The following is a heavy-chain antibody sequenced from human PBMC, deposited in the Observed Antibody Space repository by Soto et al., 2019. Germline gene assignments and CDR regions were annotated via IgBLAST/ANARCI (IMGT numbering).Heavy chain of an antibody. Sequence: GGSLRLSCVGSGFTFSSYEMNWVRQAPGKGLQWVAYITSNGDTIHYTDSVKGRFTISRDNAKNSLSLQMNSLRAEDTAIYYCARGGYYFGSSGYFLSYYGLDVWGQGTTVTVSS. CDR1: GFTFSSYE. CDR2: ITSNGDTI. V-gene: IGHV3-48*03. J-gene: IGHJ6*02. D-gene: IGHD3-22*01. CDR3: ARGGYYFGSSGYFLSYYGLDV.